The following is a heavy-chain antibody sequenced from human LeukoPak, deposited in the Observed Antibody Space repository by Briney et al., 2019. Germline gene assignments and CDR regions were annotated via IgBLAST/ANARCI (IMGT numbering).Heavy chain of an antibody. V-gene: IGHV3-66*01. CDR3: VRDRLHYVEYEKTFDY. CDR1: GFTVNNNY. D-gene: IGHD4-17*01. J-gene: IGHJ4*02. CDR2: IYSGGAT. Sequence: GGSLRLSCAASGFTVNNNYITWVRQAPGKGLEWVSVIYSGGATNHADSVRGRFIISRDNSKNSLYLQMNSLRAEDTAVYYCVRDRLHYVEYEKTFDYWGQGTLVTVSS.